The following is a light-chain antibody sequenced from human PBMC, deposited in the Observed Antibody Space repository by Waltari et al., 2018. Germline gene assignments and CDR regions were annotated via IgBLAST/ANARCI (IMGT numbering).Light chain of an antibody. CDR1: RSDVGGYNY. CDR2: DVS. J-gene: IGLJ2*01. V-gene: IGLV2-14*01. Sequence: QSALTQPASVSGSPGQSITISCPGTRSDVGGYNYVSWYQQNPGKAPKLMIYDVSKRPSGVSNRFSGSKSGNTASLTISGLQAEDEADYYCSSYTSSSTLVLFGGGTKLTVL. CDR3: SSYTSSSTLVL.